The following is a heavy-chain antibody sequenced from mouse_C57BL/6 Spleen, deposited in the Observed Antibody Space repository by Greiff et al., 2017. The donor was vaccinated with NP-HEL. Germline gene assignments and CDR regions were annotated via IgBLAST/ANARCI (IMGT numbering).Heavy chain of an antibody. CDR2: INPSSGYT. J-gene: IGHJ2*01. CDR3: ARAYYSNYDY. CDR1: GYTFTSYT. V-gene: IGHV1-4*01. Sequence: QVHVKQSGAELARPGASVKMSCKASGYTFTSYTMHWVKQRPGQGLEWIGYINPSSGYTKYNQKFKDKATLTADKSSSTAYMQLSSLTSEDSAVYYCARAYYSNYDYWGQGTTLTVSS. D-gene: IGHD2-5*01.